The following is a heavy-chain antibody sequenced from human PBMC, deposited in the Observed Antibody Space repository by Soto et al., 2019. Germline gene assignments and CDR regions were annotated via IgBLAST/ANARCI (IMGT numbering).Heavy chain of an antibody. CDR2: TYYRSKWYN. J-gene: IGHJ3*02. Sequence: SETLSLTCAISGDSVSSNSAAWNWIRQSPSRGLEWLGRTYYRSKWYNDYAVSVKSRITINPDTSKNQFSLQLNSVTPEDTAVYYCARDSTIFGVPQGAFDIWGQGTVVTVSS. D-gene: IGHD3-3*01. CDR3: ARDSTIFGVPQGAFDI. CDR1: GDSVSSNSAA. V-gene: IGHV6-1*01.